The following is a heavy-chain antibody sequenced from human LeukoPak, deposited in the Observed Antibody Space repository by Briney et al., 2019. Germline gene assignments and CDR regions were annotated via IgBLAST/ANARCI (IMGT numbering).Heavy chain of an antibody. D-gene: IGHD3-10*02. CDR2: INPSGGST. V-gene: IGHV1-46*01. CDR3: ARVMFGGNQNWFAP. J-gene: IGHJ5*02. CDR1: GYTFTRYY. Sequence: ASVKVSCKASGYTFTRYYIHWVRQAPAQGLEWMGTINPSGGSTSYAQKFRGRVTMSKDTSTSTVYLELSSLRSEDTAVYYCARVMFGGNQNWFAPWGQGTLVTVSS.